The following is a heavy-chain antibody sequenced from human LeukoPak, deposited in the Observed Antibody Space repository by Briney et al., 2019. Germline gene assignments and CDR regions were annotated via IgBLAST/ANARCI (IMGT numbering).Heavy chain of an antibody. CDR1: GGSISSYY. D-gene: IGHD3-10*01. J-gene: IGHJ4*02. V-gene: IGHV4-4*07. CDR2: IYTSGST. Sequence: SETLSLTCTVSGGSISSYYWIWIRQPAGKGLEWIWRIYTSGSTNYNPSLKSRVTMSVDTTKNQFSMKLSSVTAADTAVYYCARDQSGTHDYWGQGTLVTVSS. CDR3: ARDQSGTHDY.